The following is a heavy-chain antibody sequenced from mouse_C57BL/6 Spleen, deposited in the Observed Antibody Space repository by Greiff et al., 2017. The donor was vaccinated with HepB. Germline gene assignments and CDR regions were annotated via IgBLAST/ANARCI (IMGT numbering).Heavy chain of an antibody. CDR1: GYTFTSYW. J-gene: IGHJ2*01. V-gene: IGHV1-53*01. CDR3: ARSITGTGGYYFDY. D-gene: IGHD4-1*01. Sequence: QVQLQQPGTELVKPGASVKLSCKASGYTFTSYWMHWVKQRPGQGLEWIGNINPSNGGTNYNEKFKSKATLTVDKSSSTANMQLSSLTYEDSAVYYCARSITGTGGYYFDYWGQGTTLTVSS. CDR2: INPSNGGT.